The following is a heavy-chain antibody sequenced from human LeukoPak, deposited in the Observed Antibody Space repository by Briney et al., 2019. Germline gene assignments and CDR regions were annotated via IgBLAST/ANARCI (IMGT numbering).Heavy chain of an antibody. CDR1: GFTFSAYS. J-gene: IGHJ4*02. D-gene: IGHD6-13*01. V-gene: IGHV3-21*01. Sequence: GGSLRLSCAVSGFTFSAYSMNWVRQAPGKGLEWVSSISSTSDYIYYADSVKGRFTISRDNAKNSLYLQMNSLRAEDTAVYYCATDLSYTSSWSDYWGQGTLVTVSS. CDR2: ISSTSDYI. CDR3: ATDLSYTSSWSDY.